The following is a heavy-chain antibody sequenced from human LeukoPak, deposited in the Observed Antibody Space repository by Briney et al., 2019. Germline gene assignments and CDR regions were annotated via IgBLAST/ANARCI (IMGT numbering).Heavy chain of an antibody. CDR2: IIPFSGTR. J-gene: IGHJ6*03. D-gene: IGHD3-22*01. CDR3: ASVGTYYYDSSGYHPSLSYYYMDV. V-gene: IGHV1-69*06. CDR1: GGSFNNYA. Sequence: ASVKVSCKASGGSFNNYAVSWVRQAPGQGLEWMGGIIPFSGTRNYAQKFQGRVTITADKSTSTAHMELSSLRSEDTAVYYCASVGTYYYDSSGYHPSLSYYYMDVWGKGTTVTISS.